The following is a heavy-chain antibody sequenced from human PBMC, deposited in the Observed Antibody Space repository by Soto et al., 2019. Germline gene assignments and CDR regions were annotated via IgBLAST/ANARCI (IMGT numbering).Heavy chain of an antibody. V-gene: IGHV3-21*01. CDR3: ARDLPSLVAVAGTVFDY. CDR1: GFTFSSYS. J-gene: IGHJ4*02. CDR2: ISSSSSYI. D-gene: IGHD6-19*01. Sequence: ESGGGLVKPGGSLRLSCAASGFTFSSYSMNWVRQAPGKGLEWVSSISSSSSYIYYADSVKGRFTISRDNAKNSLYLQMNSLRAEDTAVYYCARDLPSLVAVAGTVFDYWGQGTLVTVSS.